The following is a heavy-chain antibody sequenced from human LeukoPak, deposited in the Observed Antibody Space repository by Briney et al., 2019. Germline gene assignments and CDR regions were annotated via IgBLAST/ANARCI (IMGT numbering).Heavy chain of an antibody. CDR1: GFTFSSYG. Sequence: GGSLRLSCAASGFTFSSYGMTWVRQAPGKGLEWVSYISSSSSTIYYADSVKGRFTISRDNAKNSLYLQMNSLRAEDTAVYCCAELGITMIGGVWGKGTTVTISS. CDR2: ISSSSSTI. CDR3: AELGITMIGGV. D-gene: IGHD3-10*02. J-gene: IGHJ6*04. V-gene: IGHV3-48*04.